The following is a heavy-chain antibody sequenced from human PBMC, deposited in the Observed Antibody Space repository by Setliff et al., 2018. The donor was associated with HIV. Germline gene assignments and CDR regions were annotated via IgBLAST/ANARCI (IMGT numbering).Heavy chain of an antibody. CDR3: ARHRHTAAGTLDAFDI. V-gene: IGHV5-10-1*04. CDR1: GYSFTSNW. Sequence: PGESLKISCKGSGYSFTSNWIGWVRQMPGKGLEWMGRIDPSDSYTNYSPSFQGQVTISADKSISTAYLQWSTLKASDTAIYYCARHRHTAAGTLDAFDIWGQGTVVTVSS. D-gene: IGHD6-13*01. J-gene: IGHJ3*02. CDR2: IDPSDSYT.